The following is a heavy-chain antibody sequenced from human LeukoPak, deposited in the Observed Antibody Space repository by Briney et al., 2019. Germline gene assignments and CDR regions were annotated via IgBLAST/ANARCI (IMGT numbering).Heavy chain of an antibody. J-gene: IGHJ4*02. CDR1: GGSISSSSYY. Sequence: TASETLSLTCTVSGGSISSSSYYWGWIRQPPGKGLEWIGSIYYSGSTYYNPSLKSRVTISVDTSKNQFSLKLSSVTAADTAVYYCAVGRPKDIVVVALFDYWGQGTLVTVSS. CDR3: AVGRPKDIVVVALFDY. D-gene: IGHD2-15*01. V-gene: IGHV4-39*07. CDR2: IYYSGST.